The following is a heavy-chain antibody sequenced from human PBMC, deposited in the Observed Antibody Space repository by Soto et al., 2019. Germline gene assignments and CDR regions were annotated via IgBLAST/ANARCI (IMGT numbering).Heavy chain of an antibody. J-gene: IGHJ3*02. CDR2: MNPNSGNT. Sequence: QVQLVQSGAEVKKPGASVKVSCKASGYTFTSYDIKWVRQATGQGLEWMGWMNPNSGNTGYAQKFQGRVTMTRNTSISTAYMELSSLRSEDTAVYYCARARLLWFGNNDAFDIWGQGTMVTVSS. V-gene: IGHV1-8*01. D-gene: IGHD3-10*01. CDR1: GYTFTSYD. CDR3: ARARLLWFGNNDAFDI.